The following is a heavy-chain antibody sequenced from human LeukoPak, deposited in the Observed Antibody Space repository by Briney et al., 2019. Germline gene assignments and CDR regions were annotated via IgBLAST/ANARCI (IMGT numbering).Heavy chain of an antibody. Sequence: GGSLRLSCAASGFTFSSYAMSWVRQAPGKGLGWVSAISGSGGSTYYADSVKGRFTISRDNSKNTLYLQMNSLRAEDTAVYYCAKDLGYSSSWYTNYFDYWGQGTLVAVSS. V-gene: IGHV3-23*01. D-gene: IGHD6-13*01. CDR2: ISGSGGST. J-gene: IGHJ4*02. CDR1: GFTFSSYA. CDR3: AKDLGYSSSWYTNYFDY.